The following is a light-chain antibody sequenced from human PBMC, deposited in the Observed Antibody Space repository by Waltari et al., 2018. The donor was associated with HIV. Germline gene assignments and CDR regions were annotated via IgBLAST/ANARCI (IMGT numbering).Light chain of an antibody. V-gene: IGLV2-23*01. J-gene: IGLJ2*01. CDR2: KGS. Sequence: QSALTQPASVSGSPGQSITISCTGTSSDVGSYNLVSWYQQHPCKAPKLMIYKGSKRPSGVSNLFSGSKSGNTASLTISGLQAEDEADYYCCSYAGSSTVVFGGGTKLTVL. CDR3: CSYAGSSTVV. CDR1: SSDVGSYNL.